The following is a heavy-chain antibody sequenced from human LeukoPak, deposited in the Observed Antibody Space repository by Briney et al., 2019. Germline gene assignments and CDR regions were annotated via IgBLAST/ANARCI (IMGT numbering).Heavy chain of an antibody. Sequence: SVKVSCKASGGTFSNYAISWVRQAPGQGLEWMGGIIPIFGTANYAQKFQGRVTITTDKSTSTAYMELSSLRSEDTAVYYCARSRVLRYFDWLLNNWGQGTLVTVSS. V-gene: IGHV1-69*05. CDR3: ARSRVLRYFDWLLNN. D-gene: IGHD3-9*01. CDR1: GGTFSNYA. J-gene: IGHJ4*02. CDR2: IIPIFGTA.